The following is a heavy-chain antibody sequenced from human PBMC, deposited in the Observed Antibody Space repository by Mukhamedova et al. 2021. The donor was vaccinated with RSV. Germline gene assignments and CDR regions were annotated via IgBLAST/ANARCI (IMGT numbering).Heavy chain of an antibody. CDR2: MNPNSGNT. CDR3: ATYVVRGGYDAFDI. Sequence: NWVRQATGQGLEWMGWMNPNSGNTGYAQKFQGRDTMTRNTSISTAYMELSSLRSEDTAVYYCATYVVRGGYDAFDIWGQGTMVTV. V-gene: IGHV1-8*01. J-gene: IGHJ3*02. D-gene: IGHD3-10*01.